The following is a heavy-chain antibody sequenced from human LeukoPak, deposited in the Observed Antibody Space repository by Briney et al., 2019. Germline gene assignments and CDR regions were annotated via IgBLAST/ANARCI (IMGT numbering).Heavy chain of an antibody. CDR1: GFTFSSYA. D-gene: IGHD3-16*01. CDR3: ARREGEFDY. CDR2: ISGSGGST. J-gene: IGHJ4*02. Sequence: GGSLRLSCAASGFTFSSYAMSWVRQAPGKGLEGVSAISGSGGSTYYANSVKGRFTISRDNSKTTLYLQMNSLRAEDTAVYYCARREGEFDYWGQGTLVTVSS. V-gene: IGHV3-23*01.